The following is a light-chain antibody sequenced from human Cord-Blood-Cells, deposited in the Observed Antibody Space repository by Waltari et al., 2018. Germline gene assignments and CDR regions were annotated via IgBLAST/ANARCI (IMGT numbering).Light chain of an antibody. CDR3: QQYGSSRALT. CDR1: QSVSSSY. CDR2: GAS. V-gene: IGKV3-20*01. J-gene: IGKJ4*01. Sequence: LSLSPGERATLSCRASQSVSSSYLAWYQQKPGQAPRLLIYGASSRATGIPDRFSGSGSGTDFTLTISRLEPEDFAVYYCQQYGSSRALTFGGGTKVEIK.